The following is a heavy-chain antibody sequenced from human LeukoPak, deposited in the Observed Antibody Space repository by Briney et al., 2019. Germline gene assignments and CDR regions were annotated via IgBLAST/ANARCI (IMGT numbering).Heavy chain of an antibody. CDR3: TTEGYYYWFDY. Sequence: GGSLRLSSAASGFTFSSYAMSWVRQAPGKGLEWVGRIKSKTDGGTTDYAAPVKGRFTISRDDSKNTLYLQMNSLKTEDTAVYYCTTEGYYYWFDYWGQGTLVTVSS. CDR2: IKSKTDGGTT. J-gene: IGHJ4*02. V-gene: IGHV3-15*01. D-gene: IGHD3-22*01. CDR1: GFTFSSYA.